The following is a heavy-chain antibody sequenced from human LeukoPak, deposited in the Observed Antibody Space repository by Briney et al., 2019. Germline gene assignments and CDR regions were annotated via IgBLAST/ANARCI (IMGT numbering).Heavy chain of an antibody. J-gene: IGHJ4*02. CDR3: ARDRGGSGSYGRPKNFDY. D-gene: IGHD3-10*01. V-gene: IGHV1-18*01. Sequence: GASVKVSCKASGYTFTSYGISWVRQAPGQGLEWMGWISAYNGNTNYAQKLQGRVTMTTDTSTSTAYMELRSLRPDDTAVYYCARDRGGSGSYGRPKNFDYWGQGTLVTVSS. CDR1: GYTFTSYG. CDR2: ISAYNGNT.